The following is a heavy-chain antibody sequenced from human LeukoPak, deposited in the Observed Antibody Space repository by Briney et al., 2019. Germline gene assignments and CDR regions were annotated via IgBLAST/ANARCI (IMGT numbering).Heavy chain of an antibody. Sequence: MASETLSLTCTVSGGSISSYYWSWIRQPPGKGLEWIGYIYYSGSTNYNPSLKSRVTISVDTSKNQFSLKLSSVTAADTAVYYCARDFPPGHWGQGTLVTVSS. J-gene: IGHJ4*02. CDR3: ARDFPPGH. CDR2: IYYSGST. CDR1: GGSISSYY. V-gene: IGHV4-59*01.